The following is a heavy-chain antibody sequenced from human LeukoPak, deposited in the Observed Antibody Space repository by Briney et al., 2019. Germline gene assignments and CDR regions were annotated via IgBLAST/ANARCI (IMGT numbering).Heavy chain of an antibody. CDR1: GFTVSSNY. Sequence: GGSLRLSCAASGFTVSSNYMSWVRQAPGKGLEWVSVMYSDGSTYYADSVKGRFTVSRDNFKNTLYLQMKSLRAEDTAVYYCARVELRYFDWVFDYWGQGTLVTVSS. D-gene: IGHD3-9*01. V-gene: IGHV3-53*01. CDR2: MYSDGST. J-gene: IGHJ4*02. CDR3: ARVELRYFDWVFDY.